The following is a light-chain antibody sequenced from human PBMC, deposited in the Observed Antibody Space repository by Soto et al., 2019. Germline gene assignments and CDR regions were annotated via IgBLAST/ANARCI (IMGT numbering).Light chain of an antibody. CDR1: QSISSY. CDR2: DAS. J-gene: IGKJ1*01. CDR3: QQYHSYWT. V-gene: IGKV1-5*01. Sequence: VQLTQSPSPPAASLWDGVTLTCRASQSISSYLNWYQQKPGKAPNLLIYDASSLESGVPQRFSGSGSGTEFTLTISSLQTDDFSTYYCQQYHSYWTFGQGTKV.